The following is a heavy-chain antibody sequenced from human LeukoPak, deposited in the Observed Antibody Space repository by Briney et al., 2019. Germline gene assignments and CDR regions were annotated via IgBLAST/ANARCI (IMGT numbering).Heavy chain of an antibody. V-gene: IGHV1-69*05. CDR3: ARDRVSYYYDSSGYPGSGYFDY. J-gene: IGHJ4*02. Sequence: SVKVSCKASGGTFSSYAISWVRQAPGQGLEWMGGVIPIFGTANYAQKFQGRVTITTDESTSTAYMELSSLRSEDTAVYYCARDRVSYYYDSSGYPGSGYFDYWGQGTLVTVSS. CDR2: VIPIFGTA. D-gene: IGHD3-22*01. CDR1: GGTFSSYA.